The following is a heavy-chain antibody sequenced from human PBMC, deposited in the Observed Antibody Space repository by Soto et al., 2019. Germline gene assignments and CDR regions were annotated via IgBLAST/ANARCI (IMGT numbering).Heavy chain of an antibody. Sequence: QVQLQQWGAGLLKPSETLSLNCAVTGGSLSGYYWSWIRQPPGKGLGWIGEVKDGGHVTYSPSLWSRVTISSDPSNNQFLLRLHSVTAADTGVYYCARGQEGVVATHWDQGSLVTVSS. CDR1: GGSLSGYY. J-gene: IGHJ4*02. D-gene: IGHD5-12*01. CDR3: ARGQEGVVATH. CDR2: VKDGGHV. V-gene: IGHV4-34*01.